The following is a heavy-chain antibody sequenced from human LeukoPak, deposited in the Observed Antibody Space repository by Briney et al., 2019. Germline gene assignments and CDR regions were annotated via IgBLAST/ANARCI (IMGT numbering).Heavy chain of an antibody. CDR2: IYYSGST. V-gene: IGHV4-39*01. J-gene: IGHJ3*02. Sequence: SETLSLTCTVSGGSLSSSSYYWGWIRQPPGKGLEWIGSIYYSGSTYYNPSLKSRVTISVDTSKNQFSLKLSSVTAADTAVYYCARHGVVVVPDAFDIWGQGTMVTVSS. D-gene: IGHD3-22*01. CDR1: GGSLSSSSYY. CDR3: ARHGVVVVPDAFDI.